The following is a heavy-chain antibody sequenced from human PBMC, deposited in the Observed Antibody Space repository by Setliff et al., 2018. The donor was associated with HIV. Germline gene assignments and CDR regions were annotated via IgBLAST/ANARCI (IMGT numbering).Heavy chain of an antibody. V-gene: IGHV4-34*01. CDR2: INHSRRT. CDR3: ARGFSGDYLFTGYLDV. Sequence: SETLSLTCAVYGGSFSGFYWNWIRQAPGKGLEWIGEINHSRRTKYNPSLKSRVTISVDTSKNQLSLKLSSVTAAATAFYYCARGFSGDYLFTGYLDVWGKGTTVTVSS. D-gene: IGHD3-22*01. CDR1: GGSFSGFY. J-gene: IGHJ6*03.